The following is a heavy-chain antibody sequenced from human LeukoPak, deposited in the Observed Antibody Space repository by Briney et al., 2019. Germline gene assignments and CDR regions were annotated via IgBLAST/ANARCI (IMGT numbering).Heavy chain of an antibody. CDR3: AKKWGVGTTTLDYFDY. CDR1: GFTFSNYA. Sequence: GGSLRLSCAASGFTFSNYAMSWVRQAPGKGLEWVSGISGSAGSAYYADSVKGRFTISRDNSKNTLYLQMNSLTDDDTAVYYCAKKWGVGTTTLDYFDYWGQGTLVTVSS. CDR2: ISGSAGSA. D-gene: IGHD1-26*01. V-gene: IGHV3-23*01. J-gene: IGHJ4*02.